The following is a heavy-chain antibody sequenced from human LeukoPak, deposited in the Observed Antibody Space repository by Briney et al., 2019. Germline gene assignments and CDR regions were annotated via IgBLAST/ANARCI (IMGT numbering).Heavy chain of an antibody. CDR2: IRHDGSNK. J-gene: IGHJ4*02. Sequence: GGSLRLSCAASGFTFSSYGMHWVRQAPGKGLEWVAFIRHDGSNKYYADSVKGRFTISRDNSKNTLYLQMNSLRAEDTAVYFCVRVEKEFGPRGGYFDYWGQGTLVTVSS. V-gene: IGHV3-30*02. CDR3: VRVEKEFGPRGGYFDY. D-gene: IGHD3-10*01. CDR1: GFTFSSYG.